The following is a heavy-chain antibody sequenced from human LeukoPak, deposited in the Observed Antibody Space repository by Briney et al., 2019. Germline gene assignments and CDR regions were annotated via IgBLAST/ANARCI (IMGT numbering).Heavy chain of an antibody. V-gene: IGHV4-39*01. CDR3: ALISPLAAAAQGY. J-gene: IGHJ4*02. CDR1: GGSISSSDYY. CDR2: FYYSGTT. D-gene: IGHD6-13*01. Sequence: PSETLSLTCTVSGGSISSSDYYWGGIRQPPGKGLEWIGSFYYSGTTYYNPSLKSRVTISVDTSKNQFSLKLSSVTAADTAVYYCALISPLAAAAQGYWGQGTLVIVSA.